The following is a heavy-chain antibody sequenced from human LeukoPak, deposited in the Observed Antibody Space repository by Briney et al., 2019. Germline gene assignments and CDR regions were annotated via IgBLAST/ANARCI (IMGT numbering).Heavy chain of an antibody. CDR3: AKDIGSSWYIHDDFDI. D-gene: IGHD6-13*01. V-gene: IGHV3-9*01. Sequence: PGGSLRLSCGASGFTFDDYAMHWVRQAPGKGLEWVSGISWNSGSIGYADSVKGRFTISRDNAKNSLYLQMNSLRAEDTALYYCAKDIGSSWYIHDDFDIWGQGTMVTVSS. J-gene: IGHJ3*02. CDR1: GFTFDDYA. CDR2: ISWNSGSI.